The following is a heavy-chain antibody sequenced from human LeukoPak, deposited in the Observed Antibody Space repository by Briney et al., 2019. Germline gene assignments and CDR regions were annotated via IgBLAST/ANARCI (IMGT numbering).Heavy chain of an antibody. CDR3: ARPHCSSTSCYGGYYYYGMDV. Sequence: GGSLRLSCAASGFTFSSYEMNWVRQAPGKGLEWVSYISSSGSTIYYADSVKGRFTISRDNAKNSLYLQMNSLRAEDTAVYYCARPHCSSTSCYGGYYYYGMDVWGQGTTVTVSS. D-gene: IGHD2-2*01. CDR1: GFTFSSYE. J-gene: IGHJ6*02. V-gene: IGHV3-48*03. CDR2: ISSSGSTI.